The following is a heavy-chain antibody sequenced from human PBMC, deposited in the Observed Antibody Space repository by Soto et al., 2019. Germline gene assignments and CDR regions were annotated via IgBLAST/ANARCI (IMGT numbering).Heavy chain of an antibody. V-gene: IGHV3-7*04. CDR1: GFTFSNHC. Sequence: EVQLVESGGGLVQYGGSLRLSCAASGFTFSNHCISWTRQAPGKGLEWVANIKQDGSEKYYVDSVKGRFTISRDNAKKLLYLHMNSLRVEDTAVYYCAREGDAFDIWGQGTKVTVSS. CDR3: AREGDAFDI. CDR2: IKQDGSEK. J-gene: IGHJ3*02.